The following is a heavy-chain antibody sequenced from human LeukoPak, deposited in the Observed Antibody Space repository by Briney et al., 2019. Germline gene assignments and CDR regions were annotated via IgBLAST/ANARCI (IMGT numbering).Heavy chain of an antibody. CDR3: ARDLRVGASAFGY. J-gene: IGHJ4*02. CDR1: GYTFTGYG. Sequence: ASVKVSCKASGYTFTGYGISWVRQAPGQGLEWMGWISAYGGNSHYAQQLQGRVTMTSDTSTNTAYMELKSLRSDDTAVYYCARDLRVGASAFGYWGQGTLVTVSS. CDR2: ISAYGGNS. D-gene: IGHD1-26*01. V-gene: IGHV1-18*01.